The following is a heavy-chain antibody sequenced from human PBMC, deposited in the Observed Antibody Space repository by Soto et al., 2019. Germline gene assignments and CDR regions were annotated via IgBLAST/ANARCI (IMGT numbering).Heavy chain of an antibody. CDR3: CVVKRLDQYSTSGYWFDP. D-gene: IGHD2-15*01. CDR1: GFTFSHAW. V-gene: IGHV3-15*01. J-gene: IGHJ5*02. CDR2: IKSKADGETK. Sequence: GGSLRLSCAASGFTFSHAWMSWVRQAPGKGLEWVGRIKSKADGETKDYGAPVRGRFTISRDDAKDTLYLQMNSLRVEDTAVYYCCVVKRLDQYSTSGYWFDPWGPGTLVTVSS.